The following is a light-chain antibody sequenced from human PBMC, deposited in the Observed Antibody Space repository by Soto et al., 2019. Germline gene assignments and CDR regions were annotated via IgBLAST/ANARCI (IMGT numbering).Light chain of an antibody. CDR2: GAS. CDR3: QQYDSSPLT. V-gene: IGKV3-20*01. CDR1: QSVSSSY. J-gene: IGKJ4*01. Sequence: EIVLTQSPGTLSLSPGERATLSCRASQSVSSSYLAWYQQKPGQAPRLLIYGASSRATGIPDRFSGSGSGTDFTLTISRLEPEEFAVYYGQQYDSSPLTFGGGTKGEIK.